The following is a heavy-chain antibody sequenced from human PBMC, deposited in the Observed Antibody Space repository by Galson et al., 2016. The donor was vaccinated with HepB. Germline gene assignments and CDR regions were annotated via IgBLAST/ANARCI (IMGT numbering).Heavy chain of an antibody. Sequence: SVKVSCKASGGTFSGNAISWVRQAPGQGLEWIGAIIPMIETPQYVQKFQGRVKMTADKSHSTAYLYLSSLKSDDTAVYYCTTGHDSHDYHSSRRVEGAGYVHDWGQGTLVIVSA. CDR1: GGTFSGNA. CDR3: TTGHDSHDYHSSRRVEGAGYVHD. CDR2: IIPMIETP. J-gene: IGHJ1*01. D-gene: IGHD3-22*01. V-gene: IGHV1-69*06.